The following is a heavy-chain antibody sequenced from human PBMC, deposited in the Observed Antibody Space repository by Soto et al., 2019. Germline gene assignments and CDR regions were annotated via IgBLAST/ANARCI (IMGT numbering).Heavy chain of an antibody. D-gene: IGHD5-12*01. CDR2: ISHATNTI. J-gene: IGHJ4*02. CDR1: GFTFSTYS. V-gene: IGHV3-48*02. Sequence: GSLRLSCVTSGFTFSTYSMHWVRQAPGKGLKWVSYISHATNTIYYADSVKGRFTISRDNAKNSLYLQMNSLRDEDTAVYYCAREMATITEIDYWGQGTLVTVSS. CDR3: AREMATITEIDY.